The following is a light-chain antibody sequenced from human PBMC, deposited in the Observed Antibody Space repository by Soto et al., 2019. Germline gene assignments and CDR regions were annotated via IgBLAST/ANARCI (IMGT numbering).Light chain of an antibody. CDR2: DAS. V-gene: IGKV3-11*01. Sequence: EMVLTQSPATLSLSPGEIATLSCRSSESISTYLGWYQQKPGQAPRPLIYDASNRATGIPARFSGSGSGTEFTLTISCLEPEDSAGYFCQQRSCGVTFGQGTRLEIE. CDR1: ESISTY. CDR3: QQRSCGVT. J-gene: IGKJ5*01.